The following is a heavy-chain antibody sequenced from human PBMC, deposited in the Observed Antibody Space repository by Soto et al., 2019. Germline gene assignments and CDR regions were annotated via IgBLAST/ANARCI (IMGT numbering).Heavy chain of an antibody. CDR1: GGTFSSYA. CDR2: IIPIFGTA. Sequence: ASVKVSCKASGGTFSSYAISWVRQAPGQGLEWMGGIIPIFGTANYAQKFQGRVTITADESTSTAYMELSSLRSEDTAVYYCAREIITIFVVVIMDYYYYGMDVWGQGTTVTVSS. J-gene: IGHJ6*02. D-gene: IGHD3-3*01. CDR3: AREIITIFVVVIMDYYYYGMDV. V-gene: IGHV1-69*13.